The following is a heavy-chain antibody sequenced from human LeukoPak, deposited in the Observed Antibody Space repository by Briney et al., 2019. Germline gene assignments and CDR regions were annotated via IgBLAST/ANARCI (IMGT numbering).Heavy chain of an antibody. V-gene: IGHV3-23*01. J-gene: IGHJ4*02. D-gene: IGHD2-2*01. Sequence: GGSLRLSCAASGFTFNTYAMPWVRQAPGKGLEWVSAITDGGGGTYYADSVKGRFTISRDNSKKILYLQMNSLRAEDTAVYYCAKRLKGVPAAHDYWGQGTLVTVSS. CDR2: ITDGGGGT. CDR3: AKRLKGVPAAHDY. CDR1: GFTFNTYA.